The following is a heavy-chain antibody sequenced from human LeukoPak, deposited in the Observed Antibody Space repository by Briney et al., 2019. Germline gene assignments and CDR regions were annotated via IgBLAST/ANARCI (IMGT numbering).Heavy chain of an antibody. J-gene: IGHJ6*04. Sequence: PGRSLRLSCAASGFTFSTYAMDWVRQAPGKGLEWVAAISHDATTKYYAASVKARYPISRDNSKNTLNLQMNILRAQHRIVYYWGRDKGRDGKVVLPAAVMAVWGKGTTVTVSS. CDR1: GFTFSTYA. V-gene: IGHV3-30-3*01. CDR3: GRDKGRDGKVVLPAAVMAV. CDR2: ISHDATTK. D-gene: IGHD2-2*01.